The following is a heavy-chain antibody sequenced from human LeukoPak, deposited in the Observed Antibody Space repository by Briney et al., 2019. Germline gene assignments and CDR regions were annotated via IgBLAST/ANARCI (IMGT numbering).Heavy chain of an antibody. Sequence: PGGSLRLSCAASGFTFRNYVIHWVRQAPGKGLEWVAVTSSDLNVKLYADSVKGRFTISRDNSKNTLYFEMSSLRVEDTAVYYCVKSPGSGWPVWGQGTLLTVSS. J-gene: IGHJ4*02. D-gene: IGHD6-19*01. CDR3: VKSPGSGWPV. V-gene: IGHV3-30*14. CDR1: GFTFRNYV. CDR2: TSSDLNVK.